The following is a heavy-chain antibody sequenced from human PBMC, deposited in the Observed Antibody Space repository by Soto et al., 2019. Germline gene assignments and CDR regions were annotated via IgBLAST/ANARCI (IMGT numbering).Heavy chain of an antibody. D-gene: IGHD6-19*01. CDR1: GYSFTSYW. J-gene: IGHJ3*02. CDR3: ARGDSSGWYKVYAFDI. CDR2: IYPGDSDT. V-gene: IGHV5-51*01. Sequence: GESLKISCKGSGYSFTSYWIGWVRQMPGKGLEWMGIIYPGDSDTRYSPSFQGQVTISADKSISTAYLQWSSLKASDTAVYYCARGDSSGWYKVYAFDIWGQGTMVTVSS.